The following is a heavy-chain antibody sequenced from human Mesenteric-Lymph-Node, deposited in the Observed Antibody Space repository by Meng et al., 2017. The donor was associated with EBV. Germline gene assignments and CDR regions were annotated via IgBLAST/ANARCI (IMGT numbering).Heavy chain of an antibody. CDR2: INTNTGNP. CDR3: ARFDWLAHF. V-gene: IGHV7-4-1*02. Sequence: QVQLVQSGSELRKPGASVKISCKASGYIFNKYEMNWIRQAPGQGLKWMGWINTNTGNPTYAQDFTGRFVFSVDTSVSTAYLQISSLESDDTAVYYCARFDWLAHFWGQGTLVTVSS. J-gene: IGHJ4*02. D-gene: IGHD3-9*01. CDR1: GYIFNKYE.